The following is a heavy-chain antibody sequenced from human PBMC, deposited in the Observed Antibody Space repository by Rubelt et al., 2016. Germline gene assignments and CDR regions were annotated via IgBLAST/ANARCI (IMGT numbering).Heavy chain of an antibody. J-gene: IGHJ6*02. CDR2: ISSSSSYI. CDR1: SYS. Sequence: SYSMNWVRQAPGKGLEWVSSISSSSSYIYYADSVKGRFTISRDNSKNTLYLQMNSLRAEDTAVYYCAKAADGYYYDNSGYYSSQTYSLDVRGQGTPVTVSS. D-gene: IGHD3-22*01. CDR3: AKAADGYYYDNSGYYSSQTYSLDV. V-gene: IGHV3-21*04.